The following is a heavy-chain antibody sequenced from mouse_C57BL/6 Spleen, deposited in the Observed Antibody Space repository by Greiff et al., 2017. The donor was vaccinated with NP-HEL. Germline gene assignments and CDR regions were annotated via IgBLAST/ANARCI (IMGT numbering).Heavy chain of an antibody. D-gene: IGHD4-1*01. CDR1: GYTFTDYN. CDR3: ARRWDDYYAMDY. V-gene: IGHV1-18*01. J-gene: IGHJ4*01. CDR2: INPNNGGT. Sequence: EVQLQQSGPELVKPGASVKIPCKASGYTFTDYNMDWVKQSHGKSLEWIGDINPNNGGTIYNQKFKGKATLTVDKSSSTAYMELRSLTSEDTAVYYCARRWDDYYAMDYWGQGTSVTVSS.